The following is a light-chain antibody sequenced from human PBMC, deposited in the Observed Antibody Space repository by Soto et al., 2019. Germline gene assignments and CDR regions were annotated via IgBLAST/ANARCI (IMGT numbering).Light chain of an antibody. CDR3: QQRTNWRIT. CDR2: DTS. CDR1: QSVSSS. J-gene: IGKJ5*01. V-gene: IGKV3-11*01. Sequence: ETVLTQPPAIMSLSPLERATISCRASQSVSSSLAWYQQKPGQAPRLLIYDTSNRATDIPPRFSDIGSGTDFTLTISSLEPEDFAVYYCQQRTNWRITFGQGTRLEI.